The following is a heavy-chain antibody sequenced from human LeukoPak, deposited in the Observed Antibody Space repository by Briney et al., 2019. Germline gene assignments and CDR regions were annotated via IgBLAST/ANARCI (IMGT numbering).Heavy chain of an antibody. CDR3: ARDIRELPYAFDI. V-gene: IGHV1-18*01. J-gene: IGHJ3*02. Sequence: ASVKVCCKASGYTFTSCGISWVRQAPGQGLGWMGWISAYNGDINYAQKLQGRVTMTTDSSTSTAYIELRSLRSDDTAVYYCARDIRELPYAFDIWGQGTMVTVSS. CDR1: GYTFTSCG. CDR2: ISAYNGDI. D-gene: IGHD1-26*01.